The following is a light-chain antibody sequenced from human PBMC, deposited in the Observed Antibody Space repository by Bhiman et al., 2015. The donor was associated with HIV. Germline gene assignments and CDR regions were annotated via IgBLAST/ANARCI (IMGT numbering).Light chain of an antibody. Sequence: QSALTQPASVSGSPGQSIAISCTGTSSDVGAYNLVSWYQQHPGKAPKLMIYEVNKRPSGVSDRFSGSKSDNTASLTISGLQSEDEAEYYCCSYTATDFYVFGSATKVTVV. CDR1: SSDVGAYNL. J-gene: IGLJ1*01. V-gene: IGLV2-23*02. CDR2: EVN. CDR3: CSYTATDFYV.